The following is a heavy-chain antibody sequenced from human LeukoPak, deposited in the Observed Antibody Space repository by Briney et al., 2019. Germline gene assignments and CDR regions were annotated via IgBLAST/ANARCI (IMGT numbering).Heavy chain of an antibody. CDR1: GGSFSGYY. CDR2: INHSGST. V-gene: IGHV4-34*01. Sequence: SETLSLTCAVYGGSFSGYYWSWIRQPPGKGLEWIGEINHSGSTNYNPSLKSRVTISVDTSKNQFSLKLSSVTAADTAVYYCARGGGIAARLRIRRYMDVWGKGTTVTVSS. CDR3: ARGGGIAARLRIRRYMDV. D-gene: IGHD6-6*01. J-gene: IGHJ6*03.